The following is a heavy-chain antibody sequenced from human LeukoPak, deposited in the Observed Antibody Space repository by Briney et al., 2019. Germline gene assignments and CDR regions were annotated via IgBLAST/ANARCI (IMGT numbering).Heavy chain of an antibody. Sequence: SETLSLTCTVSGGSISSYYWSWIRQPPGKGLEWIGDIYYSGSTNYNPSLKSRVTISVDTSKNQFSLKLSSVSAEDTAVYYCARGQPEEQWLVVGNWFDPWGQGTLVTVSS. CDR1: GGSISSYY. V-gene: IGHV4-59*01. CDR3: ARGQPEEQWLVVGNWFDP. CDR2: IYYSGST. D-gene: IGHD6-19*01. J-gene: IGHJ5*02.